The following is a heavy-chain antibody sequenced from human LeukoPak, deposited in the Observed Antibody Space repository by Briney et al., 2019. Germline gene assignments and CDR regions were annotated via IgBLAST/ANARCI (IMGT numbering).Heavy chain of an antibody. Sequence: ASVKVSCKASGYTFTGYYMRRGRRAPGQGLEWMGWINPNSGGTNYAQKFQGRVTMSRDTSISTAYMELSRLRSDDTAVYYCARAAAGGEGIAAAGYWGQGTLVTVSS. CDR1: GYTFTGYY. CDR3: ARAAAGGEGIAAAGY. J-gene: IGHJ4*02. V-gene: IGHV1-2*02. D-gene: IGHD6-13*01. CDR2: INPNSGGT.